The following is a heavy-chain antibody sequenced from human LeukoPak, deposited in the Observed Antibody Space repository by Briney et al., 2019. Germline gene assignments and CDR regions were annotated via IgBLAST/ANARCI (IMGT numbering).Heavy chain of an antibody. V-gene: IGHV3-33*01. CDR3: ARRHSSGWSLIDY. CDR1: GFTFSSYG. J-gene: IGHJ4*02. D-gene: IGHD6-19*01. Sequence: PGGCLRLSCAASGFTFSSYGMHWVRQAPGKGLEWVAVIWYDGSNKYYADSVKGRFTISRDNSKNTLYLEMNSLRAEDTAVYYCARRHSSGWSLIDYWGQGTLVTVSS. CDR2: IWYDGSNK.